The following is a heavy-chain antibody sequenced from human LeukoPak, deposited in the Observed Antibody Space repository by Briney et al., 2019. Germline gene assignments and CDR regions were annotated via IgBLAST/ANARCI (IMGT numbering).Heavy chain of an antibody. J-gene: IGHJ4*02. D-gene: IGHD3-16*01. CDR2: IWYDGSNK. Sequence: GGSLRLSCAASGFTFSSYGMHWVRQAPGKGLEWVAVIWYDGSNKYYADSVKGRFTISRDNSKNTLYLQMNSLRAEDTAVYYCARDPKRIKDYVYNYGYFDYWGQGTLVTVSS. CDR3: ARDPKRIKDYVYNYGYFDY. V-gene: IGHV3-33*01. CDR1: GFTFSSYG.